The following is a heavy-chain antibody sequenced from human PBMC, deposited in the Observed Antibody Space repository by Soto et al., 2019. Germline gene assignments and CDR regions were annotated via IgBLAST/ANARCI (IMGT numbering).Heavy chain of an antibody. Sequence: VQLLESGGDLVQPGGSLRLSCVASGFILNNYAMSWVRQAPGKGLEWVSTIGGTDGDSDGVPWYEDSVKGRFIISRDSSANTLFLHMGNLSAEDSALYYCVKRGRNWGAFDFWGQWTTVVVSS. CDR3: VKRGRNWGAFDF. J-gene: IGHJ3*01. CDR2: IGGTDGDSDGVP. CDR1: GFILNNYA. D-gene: IGHD7-27*01. V-gene: IGHV3-23*01.